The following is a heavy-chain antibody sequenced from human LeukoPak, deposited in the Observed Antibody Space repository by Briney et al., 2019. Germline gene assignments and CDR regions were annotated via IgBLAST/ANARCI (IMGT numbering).Heavy chain of an antibody. Sequence: GGSLRLSCAASGFTFSSFWISWVRQAPGKGLEWVANIKQDGSEKYYVDSVKGRFTISRDNAKNSLYLQMNSLRAEDTAVYYCARVFSLTGELPVDNWGQGTLVTVSS. D-gene: IGHD7-27*01. V-gene: IGHV3-7*01. CDR3: ARVFSLTGELPVDN. J-gene: IGHJ4*02. CDR1: GFTFSSFW. CDR2: IKQDGSEK.